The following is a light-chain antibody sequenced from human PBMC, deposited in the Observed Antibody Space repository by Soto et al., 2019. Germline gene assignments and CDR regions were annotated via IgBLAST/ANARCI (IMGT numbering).Light chain of an antibody. J-gene: IGKJ1*01. CDR1: ESVTSSC. Sequence: EIVLTQSPDTLSLSPGERATLSCTASESVTSSCLAWYQRKPGQAPRLLIHTTSTRATDIPDRFSGSGSGTDFTLTISRLEPEDFVVYHCQQYGDLPPTFGQGTKVDIK. CDR2: TTS. CDR3: QQYGDLPPT. V-gene: IGKV3-20*01.